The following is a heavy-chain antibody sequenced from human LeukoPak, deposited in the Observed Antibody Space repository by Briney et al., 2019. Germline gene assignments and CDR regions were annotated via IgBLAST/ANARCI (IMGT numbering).Heavy chain of an antibody. CDR2: INPNSGGT. V-gene: IGHV1-2*02. CDR3: ARVRIAAAGKYYFDY. J-gene: IGHJ4*02. D-gene: IGHD6-13*01. CDR1: GYTFTGYY. Sequence: ASVRVSCKASGYTFTGYYMHWVRQAPGQGLEWMGWINPNSGGTNYAQKFQGRVTMTRDTSISTAYMELSRLRSDDTAVYYCARVRIAAAGKYYFDYWGQGTLDTVSS.